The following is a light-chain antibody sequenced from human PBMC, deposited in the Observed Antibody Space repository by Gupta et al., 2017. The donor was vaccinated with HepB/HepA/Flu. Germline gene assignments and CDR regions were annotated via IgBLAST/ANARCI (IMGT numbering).Light chain of an antibody. CDR1: QGISSS. CDR3: QQCNSFET. Sequence: DIQMTQSPSSVSASVGDRVTITCRASQGISSSLAWYQQKPGKAPKVLIYAASSWQSGVPSRFSGKGSGTDFTLTSSSRQPEDFANYYWQQCNSFETFGQGTKVEIK. J-gene: IGKJ1*01. V-gene: IGKV1-12*01. CDR2: AAS.